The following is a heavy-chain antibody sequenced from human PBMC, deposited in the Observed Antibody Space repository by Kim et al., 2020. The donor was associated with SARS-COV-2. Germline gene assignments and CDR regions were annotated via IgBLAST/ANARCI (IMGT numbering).Heavy chain of an antibody. CDR2: ISYDGSNK. CDR3: ARDYEQQLAT. CDR1: GFTFSSYA. Sequence: GGSLRLSCAASGFTFSSYAMHWVRQAPGKGLEWVAVISYDGSNKYYADSVKGRFTISRDNSKNTLYLQMNSLRAEDMAVYYCARDYEQQLATWGQGTLVTVSS. J-gene: IGHJ5*02. D-gene: IGHD6-13*01. V-gene: IGHV3-30*04.